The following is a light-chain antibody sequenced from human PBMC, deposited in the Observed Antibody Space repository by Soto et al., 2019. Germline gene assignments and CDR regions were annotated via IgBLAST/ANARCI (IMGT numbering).Light chain of an antibody. CDR1: QSISTY. V-gene: IGKV1-39*01. CDR2: AVS. Sequence: DILMTQSPSSLSASVGDRVTITCRASQSISTYLNWYQHKPGKAPKVLIYAVSSLQSGVPSRFSGSGSGTDLTLTITSLQDEDSATYCSYYSYGTPRTFGQGTKVEIK. J-gene: IGKJ1*01. CDR3: YYSYGTPRT.